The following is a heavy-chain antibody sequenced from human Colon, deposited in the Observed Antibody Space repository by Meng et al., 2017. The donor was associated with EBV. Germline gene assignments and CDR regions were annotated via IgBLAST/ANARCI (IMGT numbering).Heavy chain of an antibody. D-gene: IGHD6-25*01. Sequence: VQLVQSGSELKKPGASVRISCKASGYTFTTYGMNWVRQAPGQGLEWMGWINTNTGKPTYAQGLTGRFVFSLDTSVSTAYPQISSLKAEDTAVYYCARDSEAADYWGQGTLVTVSS. CDR3: ARDSEAADY. CDR1: GYTFTTYG. CDR2: INTNTGKP. V-gene: IGHV7-4-1*02. J-gene: IGHJ4*02.